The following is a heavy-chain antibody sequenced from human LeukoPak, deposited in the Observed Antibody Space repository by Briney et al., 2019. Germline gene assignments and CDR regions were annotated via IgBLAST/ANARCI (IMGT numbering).Heavy chain of an antibody. CDR3: AKSETYYYDSSGYRFDY. CDR2: ISGSGGST. J-gene: IGHJ4*02. V-gene: IGHV3-23*01. Sequence: GGSLRLSCAASGFTFSSYAMSWVRQAPGKGLEWVSAISGSGGSTYYADSVKGRFTISRDNSKNTLYLQMNSLRAEDTAVYYCAKSETYYYDSSGYRFDYWGQGTLVTVSS. D-gene: IGHD3-22*01. CDR1: GFTFSSYA.